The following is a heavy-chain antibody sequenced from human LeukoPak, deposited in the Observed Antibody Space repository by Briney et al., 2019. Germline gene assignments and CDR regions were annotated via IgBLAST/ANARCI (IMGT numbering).Heavy chain of an antibody. CDR1: GFTFSKYA. D-gene: IGHD3-10*01. J-gene: IGHJ4*02. CDR3: AKDRDGTGNYPLDY. CDR2: ISGSGGGP. V-gene: IGHV3-23*01. Sequence: GGSLRLSCAASGFTFSKYAMSWLRQAPGKGLEWVAGISGSGGGPYYADPVKGRFTISSDNSKNTLYLQMNSLRPDDTAVYYCAKDRDGTGNYPLDYWGQGTLVIVSS.